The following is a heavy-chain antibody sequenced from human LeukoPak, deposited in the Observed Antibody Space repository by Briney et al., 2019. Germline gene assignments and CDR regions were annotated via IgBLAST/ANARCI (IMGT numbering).Heavy chain of an antibody. D-gene: IGHD1-26*01. CDR3: AKDVASGSSV. Sequence: GGSLRLSCSASGFTFSSSAMSWVRQAPGKGLEWVAVISYDGSNKYYADSVKGRFTISRDNSKNTLYLQMNSLRAEDTAVYYCAKDVASGSSVWGQGTLVTVSS. V-gene: IGHV3-30*18. J-gene: IGHJ4*02. CDR1: GFTFSSSA. CDR2: ISYDGSNK.